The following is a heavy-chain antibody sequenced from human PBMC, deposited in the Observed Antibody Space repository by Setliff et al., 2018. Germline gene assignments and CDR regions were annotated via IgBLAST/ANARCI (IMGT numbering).Heavy chain of an antibody. D-gene: IGHD3-10*01. CDR1: GFTFSSFA. J-gene: IGHJ4*02. Sequence: GGSLRLSCAASGFTFSSFAMSWVRQAPGKRLEWVSIINVGGTNTYYRDSVKGRFTISRDNSKSTLYLQMNSLRAEDTAIYYCAKDKDVRVDYFDYWGPGSLVAVSS. CDR3: AKDKDVRVDYFDY. CDR2: INVGGTNT. V-gene: IGHV3-23*01.